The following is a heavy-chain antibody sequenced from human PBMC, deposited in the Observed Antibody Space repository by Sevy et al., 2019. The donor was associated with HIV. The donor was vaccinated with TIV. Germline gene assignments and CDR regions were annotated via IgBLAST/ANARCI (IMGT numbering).Heavy chain of an antibody. Sequence: GGSLRLSCGVSGFPFSRHAMHWVHQAPGKGLEWVAVISYDGRNQDYADSVKGRFTISRDNPMNTLHLQMNSLRVEDTALYFCAGEGGPRQIDVWGQGTTVTVSS. CDR1: GFPFSRHA. CDR3: AGEGGPRQIDV. V-gene: IGHV3-30-3*01. J-gene: IGHJ6*02. CDR2: ISYDGRNQ. D-gene: IGHD3-16*01.